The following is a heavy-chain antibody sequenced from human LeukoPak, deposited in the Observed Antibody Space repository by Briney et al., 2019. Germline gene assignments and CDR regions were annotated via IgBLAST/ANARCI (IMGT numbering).Heavy chain of an antibody. Sequence: KPSETLSLTCAVYGGSFSGYYWSWIRQPPGKRLEWIGEINHSGSTNYNTSLKSRVTIAVDTSKNQFSLKLSSVTAADTAVYYCAGGWGPYYDSDGRAFDAFDIWGQGTMVTVSS. CDR1: GGSFSGYY. CDR2: INHSGST. V-gene: IGHV4-34*01. D-gene: IGHD3-22*01. CDR3: AGGWGPYYDSDGRAFDAFDI. J-gene: IGHJ3*02.